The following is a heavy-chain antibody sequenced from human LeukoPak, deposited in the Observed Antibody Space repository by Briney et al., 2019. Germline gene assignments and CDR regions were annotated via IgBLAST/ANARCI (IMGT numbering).Heavy chain of an antibody. V-gene: IGHV3-48*03. Sequence: RTGGSLRLSCAASGFTFRSYEMNWVRQAPGKGLEWVSYISSTGSTLYYTDSVKGRFTISRDNAKNSLYLQMNSLRAEDTAVYYCARGANCGGDCYDYWGQGTLVIVSS. CDR3: ARGANCGGDCYDY. J-gene: IGHJ4*02. CDR1: GFTFRSYE. D-gene: IGHD2-21*02. CDR2: ISSTGSTL.